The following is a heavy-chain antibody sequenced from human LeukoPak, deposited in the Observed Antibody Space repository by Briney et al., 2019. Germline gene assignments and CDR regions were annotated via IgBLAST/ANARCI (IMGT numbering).Heavy chain of an antibody. V-gene: IGHV4-59*08. CDR2: IYSSGST. CDR3: ARSGETPDAFDI. CDR1: GGSISPYY. D-gene: IGHD5-12*01. Sequence: SETLSLTCTVSGGSISPYYWSWIRQPPGKGLEWIGYIYSSGSTNYNPSLKSRVTISVDTSKNQFSLKLRSVTAADTAVYYCARSGETPDAFDIWGQGTMVTVSS. J-gene: IGHJ3*02.